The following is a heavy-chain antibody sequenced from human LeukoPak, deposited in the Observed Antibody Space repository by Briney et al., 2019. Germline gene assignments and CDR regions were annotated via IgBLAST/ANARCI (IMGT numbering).Heavy chain of an antibody. CDR3: ARDYYDSSGYSGSNYFDY. CDR1: GGSISSGGYY. CDR2: IYYSGST. Sequence: KPSRTLSLTCTVSGGSISSGGYYWSWIRQHPGKGLEWIGYIYYSGSTYYNPSLKSRVTISVNTSKNHFSLKLSSVTAADTAVYYCARDYYDSSGYSGSNYFDYWGQGTLVTVSS. J-gene: IGHJ4*02. D-gene: IGHD3-22*01. V-gene: IGHV4-31*03.